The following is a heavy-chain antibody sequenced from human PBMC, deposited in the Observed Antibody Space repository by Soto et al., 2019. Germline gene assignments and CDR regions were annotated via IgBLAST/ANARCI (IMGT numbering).Heavy chain of an antibody. CDR3: ARRGMVRGVHNFDY. Sequence: RASVKVSCKASGYTFTSYDINWVRQATGQGLEWMGWMNPNSGNTGYAQKFQGRVTMTRNTSISTAYMELSSLRSEDTAVYYCARRGMVRGVHNFDYWGQGTLVTVSS. CDR2: MNPNSGNT. V-gene: IGHV1-8*01. CDR1: GYTFTSYD. D-gene: IGHD3-10*01. J-gene: IGHJ4*02.